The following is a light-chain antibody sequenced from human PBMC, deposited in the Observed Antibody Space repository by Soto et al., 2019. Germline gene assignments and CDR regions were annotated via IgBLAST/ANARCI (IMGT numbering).Light chain of an antibody. J-gene: IGKJ5*01. CDR1: QSVLYSSNNKNY. CDR2: WAS. V-gene: IGKV4-1*01. Sequence: DGVMRKSTDSLAVSLGERATINCKSSQSVLYSSNNKNYLAWYQQKPGQPPKLLIYWASTRESGVPDRFSGSGSGTDFTLTISSLQAEDVAVYYCQQYYSTPSITFGQGTRLEI. CDR3: QQYYSTPSIT.